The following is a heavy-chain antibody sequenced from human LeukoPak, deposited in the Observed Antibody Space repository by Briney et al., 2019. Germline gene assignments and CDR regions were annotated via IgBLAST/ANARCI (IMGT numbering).Heavy chain of an antibody. J-gene: IGHJ4*02. Sequence: SETLSLTCTVSGGSVSSGSYYWSWIRQPPGTGLEWIGYIYYSGSTNYNPSLKGRVTISVDTSKNQFSLKLSSVTAADTAVYYCARGRRYFDYWGQGTLVTVSS. CDR3: ARGRRYFDY. CDR2: IYYSGST. V-gene: IGHV4-61*01. CDR1: GGSVSSGSYY.